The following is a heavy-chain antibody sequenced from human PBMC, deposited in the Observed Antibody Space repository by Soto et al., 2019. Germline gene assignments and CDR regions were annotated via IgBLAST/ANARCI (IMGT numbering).Heavy chain of an antibody. V-gene: IGHV4-4*02. CDR1: SGSISSSNW. Sequence: QVQLQESGPGLVKPSGTLSLTCAVSSGSISSSNWWSWVRQPPGKGLEWIGEIYHSGSTNYNPSLKSRVTISVDKSKNQFSLKLSSVTAADTAVYYCARNKYYYRSGSNFDYWGQGTLVTVSS. CDR3: ARNKYYYRSGSNFDY. J-gene: IGHJ4*02. D-gene: IGHD3-10*01. CDR2: IYHSGST.